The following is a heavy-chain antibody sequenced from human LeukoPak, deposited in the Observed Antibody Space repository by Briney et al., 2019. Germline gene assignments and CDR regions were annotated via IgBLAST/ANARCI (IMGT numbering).Heavy chain of an antibody. Sequence: SETLSLTCTVSGGSISSSSYFWAWIRQPPGKGLEWIGSIYYSGSTYYNPSLKSRVTISVDTSKNQFSLKLSSVTAADTAVYYCARVRITGTTRWFDPWGQGTLVTVSS. CDR2: IYYSGST. V-gene: IGHV4-39*07. CDR1: GGSISSSSYF. D-gene: IGHD1-20*01. J-gene: IGHJ5*02. CDR3: ARVRITGTTRWFDP.